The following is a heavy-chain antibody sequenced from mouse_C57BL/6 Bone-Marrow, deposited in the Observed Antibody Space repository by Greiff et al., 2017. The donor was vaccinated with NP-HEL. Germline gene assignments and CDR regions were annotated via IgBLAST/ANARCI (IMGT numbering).Heavy chain of an antibody. Sequence: QVQLQQSGAELVRPGTSVKVSCKASGYAFTNYLIEWVKQRPGQGLEWIGVINPGSGGTNYNEKFKGKATLPADKSSSTAYMQLSSLTSEDSAVYFGARWFYDYDDWYFDVWGTGTTVTVSS. V-gene: IGHV1-54*01. D-gene: IGHD2-4*01. CDR1: GYAFTNYL. J-gene: IGHJ1*03. CDR3: ARWFYDYDDWYFDV. CDR2: INPGSGGT.